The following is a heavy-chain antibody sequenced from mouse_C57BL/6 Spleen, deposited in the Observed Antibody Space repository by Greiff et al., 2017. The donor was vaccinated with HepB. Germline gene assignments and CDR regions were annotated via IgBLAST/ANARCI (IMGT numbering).Heavy chain of an antibody. CDR1: GYTFTNYW. D-gene: IGHD2-4*01. CDR2: IYPGGGYT. V-gene: IGHV1-63*01. Sequence: VKLMESGAELVRPGTSVKMSCKASGYTFTNYWIGWAKQRPGHGLAWIGDIYPGGGYTNYNEKFKGKATLTADKSSSTAYMQFSSLTSEDSAIYYCARRSGYDDDVGYAMDYWGQGTSVTVSS. CDR3: ARRSGYDDDVGYAMDY. J-gene: IGHJ4*01.